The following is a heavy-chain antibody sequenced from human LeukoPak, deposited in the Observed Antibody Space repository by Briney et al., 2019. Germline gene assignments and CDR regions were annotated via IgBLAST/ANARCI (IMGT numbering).Heavy chain of an antibody. J-gene: IGHJ4*02. CDR1: GFTFSSYA. D-gene: IGHD3-10*01. CDR3: ARDHGGFGELRSDYYFDY. Sequence: GGSLRLSCAASGFTFSSYAMHWVRQAPGKGLEWVAVISYDGSNKYYADSVKGRFTISRDNSKNTLYLQMNSLRAEDTAVYYCARDHGGFGELRSDYYFDYWGQGTLVTVSS. V-gene: IGHV3-30-3*01. CDR2: ISYDGSNK.